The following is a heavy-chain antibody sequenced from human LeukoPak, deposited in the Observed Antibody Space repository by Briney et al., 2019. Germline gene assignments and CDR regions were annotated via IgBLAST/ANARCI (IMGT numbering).Heavy chain of an antibody. V-gene: IGHV4-39*07. CDR1: GGSISSSSYY. CDR3: ARDRVYEQLVTGYYYGMDV. D-gene: IGHD6-13*01. Sequence: SETLSLTCTVSGGSISSSSYYWGWIRQPRGKGLEWIGSIYYSGSTYYNPSLKSRVTISVDTSKNQFSLKLSSVTAADTAVYYCARDRVYEQLVTGYYYGMDVWGQGTTVTVSS. J-gene: IGHJ6*02. CDR2: IYYSGST.